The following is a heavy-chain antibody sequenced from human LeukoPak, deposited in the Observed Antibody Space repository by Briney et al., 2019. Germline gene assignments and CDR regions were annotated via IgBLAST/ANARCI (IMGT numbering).Heavy chain of an antibody. D-gene: IGHD3-9*01. CDR2: IYYSGST. V-gene: IGHV4-30-4*02. Sequence: SETLSLTCTVSGGSISSGDYYWSWIRQPPGKGLEWIGYIYYSGSTYYNPSLKSRVTISVDTSKNQFSLKLSSVTAADTAIYYCASYFFDQSKALDIWGQGTMVTVSA. CDR1: GGSISSGDYY. CDR3: ASYFFDQSKALDI. J-gene: IGHJ3*02.